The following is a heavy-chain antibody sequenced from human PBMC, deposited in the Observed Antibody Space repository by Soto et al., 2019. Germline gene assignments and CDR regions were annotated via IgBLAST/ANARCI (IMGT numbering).Heavy chain of an antibody. CDR3: AKDATAYYYDSSGSLDS. CDR1: GFTFSSYG. CDR2: ISYDGSNK. J-gene: IGHJ4*02. V-gene: IGHV3-30*18. Sequence: PGASLRLSCAASGFTFSSYGMHWVRQAPGKGLEWVTVISYDGSNKYYADSVKGRFTISRDNSKNTLYLQMNTLRAEDTAVYYCAKDATAYYYDSSGSLDSWGQGTLVTVSS. D-gene: IGHD3-22*01.